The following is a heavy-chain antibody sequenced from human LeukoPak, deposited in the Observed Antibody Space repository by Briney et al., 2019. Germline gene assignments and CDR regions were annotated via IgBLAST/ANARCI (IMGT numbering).Heavy chain of an antibody. CDR3: AITPHDYGDYDY. V-gene: IGHV4-39*01. CDR1: GGSLSSSSHY. Sequence: SETLSLTCTVSGGSLSSSSHYWGWIRQPPGKGLEWIGSIYYSGSTYYNPSLKSRVTISVDTSKNQFSLKLSSVTAADTAVYYCAITPHDYGDYDYWGQGTLVTVPS. D-gene: IGHD4-17*01. CDR2: IYYSGST. J-gene: IGHJ4*02.